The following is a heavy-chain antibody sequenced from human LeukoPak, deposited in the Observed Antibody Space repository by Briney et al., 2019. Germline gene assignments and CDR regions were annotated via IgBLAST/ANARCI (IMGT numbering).Heavy chain of an antibody. V-gene: IGHV3-7*03. CDR2: IKQDGSEK. CDR3: AREEVRSFDN. CDR1: GFMFSSYW. Sequence: GGSLRLSCAASGFMFSSYWMTWVRQAPGKGLEWVANIKQDGSEKYYMSSVRGRFTISRDNAKNSLYLQMNNVRAEDTAVYYCAREEVRSFDNWGRGTLVTVSS. D-gene: IGHD5-24*01. J-gene: IGHJ4*02.